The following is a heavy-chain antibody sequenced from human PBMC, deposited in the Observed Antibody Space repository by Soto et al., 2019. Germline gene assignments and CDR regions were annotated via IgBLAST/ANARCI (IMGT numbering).Heavy chain of an antibody. J-gene: IGHJ6*02. CDR2: ISSRSSYI. D-gene: IGHD3-16*01. CDR3: ARGDVGDYYGMDV. CDR1: GFTFSIYS. V-gene: IGHV3-21*01. Sequence: EVQLVESGGGLVKPGGSLRLSCAASGFTFSIYSMNWVCQAPGKGLEWVSSISSRSSYIYYADSVKGRFTISRDNAKNSLYMQMNSLRAEDTAVYYCARGDVGDYYGMDVWGQGTTVTVSS.